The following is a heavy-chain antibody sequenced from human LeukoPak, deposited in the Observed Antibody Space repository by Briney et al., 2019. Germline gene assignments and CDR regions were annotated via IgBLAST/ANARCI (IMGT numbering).Heavy chain of an antibody. D-gene: IGHD6-13*01. CDR2: IIPILGIA. V-gene: IGHV1-69*04. J-gene: IGHJ6*02. CDR1: GGTFISYA. Sequence: GSSVKVSCKASGGTFISYAISWVRQAPGQGLEWMGRIIPILGIANYAQKFQGRVTITADKSTSTAYMELSSLRSEDTAVYYCASEVSSWGSSRYTARPGSGMDVWGQGTTVTVSS. CDR3: ASEVSSWGSSRYTARPGSGMDV.